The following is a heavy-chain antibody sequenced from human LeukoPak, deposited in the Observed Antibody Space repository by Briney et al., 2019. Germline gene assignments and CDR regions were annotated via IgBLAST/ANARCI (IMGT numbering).Heavy chain of an antibody. V-gene: IGHV4-61*02. Sequence: SETLSLTCTVSGGSISSGSYYWSWIRQPAGKGLEWIGRIYTSGSTNYNPSLKSRVTISVDTSKNQFSLKLSSVTAADTAVYYCARDRSTTVRGVIHNQRYYYYYYMDVWGKGTTATISS. CDR3: ARDRSTTVRGVIHNQRYYYYYYMDV. CDR1: GGSISSGSYY. CDR2: IYTSGST. D-gene: IGHD3-10*01. J-gene: IGHJ6*03.